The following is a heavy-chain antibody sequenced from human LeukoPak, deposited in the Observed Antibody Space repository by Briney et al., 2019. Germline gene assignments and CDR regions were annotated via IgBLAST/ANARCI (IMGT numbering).Heavy chain of an antibody. D-gene: IGHD2-2*01. CDR1: GGSFSGYY. Sequence: SETLSLTCAVYGGSFSGYYWSWIRQPPGKGLEWIGEINHSGSTNYNPSLKSRVTISVDTSKNQFSLKLSSVTAADTAVYYCARGLVAPGSLHQLLPPRWDYYYYYMDVWGKGTTVTVSS. CDR2: INHSGST. CDR3: ARGLVAPGSLHQLLPPRWDYYYYYMDV. V-gene: IGHV4-34*01. J-gene: IGHJ6*03.